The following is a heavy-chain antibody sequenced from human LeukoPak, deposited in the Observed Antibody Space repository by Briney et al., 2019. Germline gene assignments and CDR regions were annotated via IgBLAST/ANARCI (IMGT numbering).Heavy chain of an antibody. CDR2: IKQDGREK. D-gene: IGHD4-11*01. CDR3: ARDVGYSNSLPY. Sequence: GGSLTLSCAASGFTFSSYMMSWVRQAPGKGREGVANIKQDGREKYYGDSVKGRFTISRDNAKNSLYLQMNRLRAEDTAVYYGARDVGYSNSLPYWGQGTLVTVSS. CDR1: GFTFSSYM. J-gene: IGHJ4*02. V-gene: IGHV3-7*01.